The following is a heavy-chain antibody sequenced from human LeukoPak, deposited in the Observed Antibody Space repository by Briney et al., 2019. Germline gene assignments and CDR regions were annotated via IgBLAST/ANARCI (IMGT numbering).Heavy chain of an antibody. CDR3: ARDDSGSYNFDY. V-gene: IGHV1-2*06. Sequence: ASAKVSCKASGYTFTGYYMHWVRQAPGQGLEWMGRINPNSGGTNYAQKFQGRVTMTRDTSISTAYMELSRLRSDDTAVYYCARDDSGSYNFDYWGQGTLVTVSS. J-gene: IGHJ4*02. D-gene: IGHD1-26*01. CDR2: INPNSGGT. CDR1: GYTFTGYY.